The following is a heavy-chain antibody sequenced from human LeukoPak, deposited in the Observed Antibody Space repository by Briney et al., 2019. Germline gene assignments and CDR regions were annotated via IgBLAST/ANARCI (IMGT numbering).Heavy chain of an antibody. J-gene: IGHJ4*01. V-gene: IGHV4-39*07. Sequence: SETLSLTCTVSGGSISSSSYYWGWIRQPPGKGLEWIGSIYYSGSTHYNPSLKSRVTISVDTSKNQFSLKLSSVTAADTAVYYCAKGPYTNFFDSWGHGILVIVSS. CDR2: IYYSGST. CDR3: AKGPYTNFFDS. CDR1: GGSISSSSYY. D-gene: IGHD4-11*01.